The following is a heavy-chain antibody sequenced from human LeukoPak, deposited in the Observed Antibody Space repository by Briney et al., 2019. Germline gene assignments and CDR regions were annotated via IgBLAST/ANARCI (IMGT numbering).Heavy chain of an antibody. CDR1: GFTFSTYA. CDR2: ISYDGSNK. V-gene: IGHV3-30-3*01. Sequence: GGSLRLSCAVSGFTFSTYAMQWVRQTAGKGLEGVAVISYDGSNKYYADSVKGRFTISRDNSKNTLYLQMNSLRAGDTAVYYCAREEGLLWFGELRPYYFDYWGQGTLVSVSS. CDR3: AREEGLLWFGELRPYYFDY. J-gene: IGHJ4*02. D-gene: IGHD3-10*01.